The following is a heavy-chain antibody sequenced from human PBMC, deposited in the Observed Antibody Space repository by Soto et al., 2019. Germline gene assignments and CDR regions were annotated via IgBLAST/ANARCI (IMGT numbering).Heavy chain of an antibody. CDR3: ARLGYSSSSGGDYYYYGMDV. CDR2: IYYSGTT. D-gene: IGHD6-6*01. CDR1: GFSISSGYY. V-gene: IGHV4-38-2*01. J-gene: IGHJ6*02. Sequence: PSETLSLTCAVSGFSISSGYYWGWIRQPPGKGLEWIGSIYYSGTTYYNPSLKSRVTISVDTSKNQFSLKLSSVTAADTAVYYCARLGYSSSSGGDYYYYGMDVWGQGTTVTVSS.